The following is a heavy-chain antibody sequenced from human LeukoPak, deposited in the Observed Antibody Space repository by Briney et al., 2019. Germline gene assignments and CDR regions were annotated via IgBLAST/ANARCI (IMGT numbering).Heavy chain of an antibody. Sequence: PSASVKVSCKASGGTFSSYAISWVRQAPGQGLEWMGGIIPIFGTANYAQKFQGRVTITTDESTSTAYMELSSLRSEDTAVYYCARVGYCSGGSCYRVTFNIWEYYYYYGMDVWGKGTTVTVSS. J-gene: IGHJ6*04. CDR1: GGTFSSYA. D-gene: IGHD2-15*01. CDR2: IIPIFGTA. CDR3: ARVGYCSGGSCYRVTFNIWEYYYYYGMDV. V-gene: IGHV1-69*05.